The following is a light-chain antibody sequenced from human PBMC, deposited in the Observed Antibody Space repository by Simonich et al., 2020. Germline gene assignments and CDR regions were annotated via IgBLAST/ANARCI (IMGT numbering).Light chain of an antibody. CDR1: SGHSSYA. Sequence: QLVLTQSPSASASLGASVKLTCTLSSGHSSYAIAWHQQQPEKGPRYLMNLNSDGSHSKGDVSPDRFAGSSSWAERYLTSSSLQSEDEADYYCQTWGTGIQVVGGGTKLTVL. CDR3: QTWGTGIQV. J-gene: IGLJ2*01. V-gene: IGLV4-69*01. CDR2: LNSDGSH.